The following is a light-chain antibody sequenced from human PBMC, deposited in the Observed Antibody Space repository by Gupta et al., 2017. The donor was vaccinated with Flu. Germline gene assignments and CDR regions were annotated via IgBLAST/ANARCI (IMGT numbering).Light chain of an antibody. CDR1: KLGDKY. Sequence: SYKLTQPPSVSVSPGQTASITCSGDKLGDKYACWYQQKPGQSPVLVIYQDSKRPSGIPERFSGSNSGNTATLTISGTQAMDEADYYCQEWDSSAYVFGTGTKVTVL. V-gene: IGLV3-1*01. J-gene: IGLJ1*01. CDR3: QEWDSSAYV. CDR2: QDS.